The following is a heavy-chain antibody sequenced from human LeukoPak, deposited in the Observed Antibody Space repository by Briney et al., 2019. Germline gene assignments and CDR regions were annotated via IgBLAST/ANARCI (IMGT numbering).Heavy chain of an antibody. J-gene: IGHJ4*02. CDR1: GYTFTGYY. V-gene: IGHV1-2*02. Sequence: ASVKVSCKASGYTFTGYYMHWVRQAPGQGLEWMGWINPNSGGTNYAQKFQGRVTMTRDTSISTAYMELSRLRSDDTAVYYCARDLNVVVPADDYFDYWGQGTPVTVSS. CDR2: INPNSGGT. D-gene: IGHD2-2*01. CDR3: ARDLNVVVPADDYFDY.